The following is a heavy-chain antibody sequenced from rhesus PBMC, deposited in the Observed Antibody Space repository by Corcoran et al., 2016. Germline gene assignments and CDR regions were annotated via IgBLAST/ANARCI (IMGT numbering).Heavy chain of an antibody. V-gene: IGHV4-160*01. Sequence: QVQLQESGPGLGKPSETLSLTCPVSGGAISGSYNWRWIRKPPGKGLEWIGRIYGRGGRTDYNPSLKSRVTISTDTSKNQFSLKLSSVTAADTAVYYCARTSNIWTGYFDYWGQGVLVTVSS. CDR3: ARTSNIWTGYFDY. CDR1: GGAISGSYN. J-gene: IGHJ4*01. CDR2: IYGRGGRT. D-gene: IGHD3-3*01.